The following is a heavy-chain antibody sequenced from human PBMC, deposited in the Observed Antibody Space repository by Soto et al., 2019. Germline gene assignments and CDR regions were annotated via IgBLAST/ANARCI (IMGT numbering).Heavy chain of an antibody. CDR3: VRARSTDSRPDY. J-gene: IGHJ4*02. CDR1: GFTFSLYS. V-gene: IGHV3-21*01. CDR2: ITSSSYI. D-gene: IGHD3-22*01. Sequence: GGSLRLSCAASGFTFSLYSMIWVRQAPGKGLEWVASITSSSYIYYEDSLKGRFTISRDNAKNSLFLQLDGLRAEDTAVYFCVRARSTDSRPDYWGQGTLVTVSS.